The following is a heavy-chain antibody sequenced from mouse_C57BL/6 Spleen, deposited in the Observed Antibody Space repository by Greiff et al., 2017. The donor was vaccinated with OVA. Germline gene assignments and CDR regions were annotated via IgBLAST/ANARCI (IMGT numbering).Heavy chain of an antibody. J-gene: IGHJ2*01. D-gene: IGHD1-1*01. CDR3: ARDYGSSYEYFDY. V-gene: IGHV1-53*01. Sequence: VQLQQPGTELVKPGASVKLSCKASGYTFTSYWMHWVKQRPGQGLEWIGNINPSNGGTNYNEKFKSKATLTVDKSSSTAYMQLSSLKSEDSAVYYCARDYGSSYEYFDYWGQGTTLTVSS. CDR1: GYTFTSYW. CDR2: INPSNGGT.